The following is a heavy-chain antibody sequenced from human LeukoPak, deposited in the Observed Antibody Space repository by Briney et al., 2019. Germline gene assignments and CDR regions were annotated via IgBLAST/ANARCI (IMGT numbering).Heavy chain of an antibody. CDR3: ARPPVEQQLGFDY. CDR1: GDSISSSTYY. J-gene: IGHJ4*02. CDR2: IYYSGST. V-gene: IGHV4-39*01. Sequence: PSETLSLTCTVSGDSISSSTYYWAWIRQPPGEGLEWIGSIYYSGSTYYNPSLKSRVTISVDTSKNQFSLKLSSVTAADTAVYYCARPPVEQQLGFDYWGQGTLVTVSS. D-gene: IGHD6-13*01.